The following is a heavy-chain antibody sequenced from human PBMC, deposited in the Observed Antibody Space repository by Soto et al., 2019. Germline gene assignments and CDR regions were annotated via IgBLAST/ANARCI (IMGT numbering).Heavy chain of an antibody. CDR3: ARGPLSGVATIWDYANWVDP. D-gene: IGHD5-12*01. V-gene: IGHV1-3*01. CDR2: INADKGDT. CDR1: GYSFTDFA. Sequence: QAQLVQSGAEVKKPGASVKVSCKASGYSFTDFAMHWVRLASGQRREWMGWINADKGDTKYSPKFQGRVTITRDTSATTVYMELRSLRSEDTAVYYCARGPLSGVATIWDYANWVDPWGQGSLVTVST. J-gene: IGHJ5*02.